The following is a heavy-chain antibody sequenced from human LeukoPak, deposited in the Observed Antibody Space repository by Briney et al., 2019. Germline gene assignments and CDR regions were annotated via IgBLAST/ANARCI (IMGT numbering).Heavy chain of an antibody. V-gene: IGHV1-18*01. CDR1: GYTFTSYG. D-gene: IGHD5-12*01. CDR3: ARAGGYDPSTLVDY. J-gene: IGHJ4*02. CDR2: ISAYNGNT. Sequence: ASVKVSCKASGYTFTSYGISWVRQAPGQGLEWMGWISAYNGNTNYAQRLQGRVTMTTDTSTSTAYMELRSLRSDDTAMYYCARAGGYDPSTLVDYWGQGTLVTVSS.